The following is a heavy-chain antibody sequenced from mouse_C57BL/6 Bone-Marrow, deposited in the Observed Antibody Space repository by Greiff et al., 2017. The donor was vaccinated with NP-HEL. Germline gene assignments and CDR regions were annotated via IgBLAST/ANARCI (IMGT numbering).Heavy chain of an antibody. D-gene: IGHD2-3*01. CDR2: IYIGNGYT. CDR1: GYTFTSYG. V-gene: IGHV1-58*01. J-gene: IGHJ2*01. CDR3: AREEWLLPYYFDY. Sequence: DVKLQESGAELVRPGSSVKMSCKTSGYTFTSYGINWVKQRPGQGLEWIGYIYIGNGYTEYNEKFKGKATLTSDTSSRTAYMQLSSLTSEDSAIYVCAREEWLLPYYFDYWGQGTTLTVSS.